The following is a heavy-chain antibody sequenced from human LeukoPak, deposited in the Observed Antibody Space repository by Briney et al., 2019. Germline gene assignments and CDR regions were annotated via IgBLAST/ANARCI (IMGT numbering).Heavy chain of an antibody. V-gene: IGHV3-21*01. CDR1: GFTFSSYS. CDR2: ISSSSSYI. CDR3: AKDPMYYYGSGSYLEY. Sequence: GGSLRLSCAASGFTFSSYSMNWVRQAPGKGLEWVSSISSSSSYIYYADSVKGRFTISRDNAKNSLYLQMNSLRAEDTAVYYCAKDPMYYYGSGSYLEYWGQGTLVTVSS. D-gene: IGHD3-10*01. J-gene: IGHJ4*02.